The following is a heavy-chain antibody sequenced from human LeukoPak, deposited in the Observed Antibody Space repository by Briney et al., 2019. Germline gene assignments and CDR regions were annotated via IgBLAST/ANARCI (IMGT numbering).Heavy chain of an antibody. J-gene: IGHJ4*02. Sequence: PGGSLRLSCAASGFTFSSYSMNWVRQAPGKGLEWVSGISIGGDYTYYADSVKGRFTISRDNSKNTLSLQMSNLRAEDTAIYYCAKLHSATITADFDHWGQGTLVTVSS. CDR3: AKLHSATITADFDH. D-gene: IGHD1-14*01. V-gene: IGHV3-23*01. CDR2: ISIGGDYT. CDR1: GFTFSSYS.